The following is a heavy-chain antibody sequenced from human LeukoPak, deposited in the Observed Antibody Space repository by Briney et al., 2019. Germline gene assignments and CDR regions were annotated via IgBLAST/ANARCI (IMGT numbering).Heavy chain of an antibody. D-gene: IGHD2-8*01. CDR1: GFTFSSYE. CDR3: ASKGIICTNGVCYTYYFDY. V-gene: IGHV3-48*03. CDR2: ISSSGSTI. J-gene: IGHJ4*02. Sequence: GGSLRLSCAASGFTFSSYEMNWVRQAPGKGLGWVSYISSSGSTIYYADSVKGRFTISRDNAKNSLYLQMNSLRAEDTAVYYCASKGIICTNGVCYTYYFDYLGQGTLVNVSS.